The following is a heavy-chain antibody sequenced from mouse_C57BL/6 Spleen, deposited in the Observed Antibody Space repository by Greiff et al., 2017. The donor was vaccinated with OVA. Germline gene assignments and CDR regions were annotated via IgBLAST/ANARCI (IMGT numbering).Heavy chain of an antibody. Sequence: VQLQQSGPGLVKPSQSLSLTCSVTGYSITSGYYWNWIRQFPGNKLEWMGYISYDGSNNYNPSLKNRISITRDTSKNQFFLKLNSVTTEDTATYYCARDGSYYGSSYWYFDVWGTGTTVTVSS. J-gene: IGHJ1*03. D-gene: IGHD1-1*01. CDR2: ISYDGSN. V-gene: IGHV3-6*01. CDR3: ARDGSYYGSSYWYFDV. CDR1: GYSITSGYY.